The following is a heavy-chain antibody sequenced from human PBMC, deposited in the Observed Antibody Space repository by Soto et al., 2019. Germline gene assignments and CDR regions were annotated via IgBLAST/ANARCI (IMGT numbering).Heavy chain of an antibody. CDR2: ISYDGSNK. J-gene: IGHJ4*02. CDR1: GFTFSSYA. CDR3: ARSEMGATPFDY. D-gene: IGHD1-26*01. V-gene: IGHV3-30-3*01. Sequence: QVQLVESGGGVVQPGRSLRLSCAASGFTFSSYAMHWVRQAPGKGLEWVAVISYDGSNKYYADSVKGRFTISRDNSKNTLYLQMNSPRAEDTAVYYCARSEMGATPFDYWGQGTLVTVSS.